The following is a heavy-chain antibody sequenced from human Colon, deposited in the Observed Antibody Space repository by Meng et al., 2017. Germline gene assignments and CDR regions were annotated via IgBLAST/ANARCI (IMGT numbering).Heavy chain of an antibody. D-gene: IGHD3-10*01. Sequence: GQLQQSGPGLVKPSQTLSLPCAISGDSVSSNRALWHWVRQSPSRGLEWLGQTYYRSEWQNHYGVSVKSRITINADTSRNHFSLHLNSVTPEDTAVYYCTTWYGEYWGQGTLVTVSS. CDR1: GDSVSSNRAL. CDR3: TTWYGEY. J-gene: IGHJ4*02. V-gene: IGHV6-1*01. CDR2: TYYRSEWQN.